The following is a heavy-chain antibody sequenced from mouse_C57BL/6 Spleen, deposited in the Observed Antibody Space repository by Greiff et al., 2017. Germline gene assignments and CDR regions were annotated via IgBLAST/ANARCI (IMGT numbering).Heavy chain of an antibody. CDR2: INYDGSST. CDR1: GFTFSDYY. Sequence: EVMLVESEGGLVQPGSSMKLSCTASGFTFSDYYMAWVRQVPEKGLEWVANINYDGSSTYYLDSLKSRFIISRDNAKNILYLQMSSLKSEDTATYYCARDHGSSYGYFDYWGQGTTLTVSS. D-gene: IGHD1-1*01. CDR3: ARDHGSSYGYFDY. J-gene: IGHJ2*01. V-gene: IGHV5-16*01.